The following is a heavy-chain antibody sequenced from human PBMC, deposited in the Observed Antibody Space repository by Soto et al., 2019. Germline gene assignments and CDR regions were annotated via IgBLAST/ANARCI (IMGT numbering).Heavy chain of an antibody. CDR3: AREDVSGYYSVY. CDR2: IYYSGST. CDR1: GGSISSGSYY. J-gene: IGHJ4*02. D-gene: IGHD3-22*01. V-gene: IGHV4-31*03. Sequence: QVQLQESGPGLVKPSQTLSLTCTVSGGSISSGSYYWSWIRQHPGKGLEWIGYIYYSGSTYYNPSLKSRVTISVDTSKDQFSLELNSVTAADTAVYYCAREDVSGYYSVYWGQGTLVTVSS.